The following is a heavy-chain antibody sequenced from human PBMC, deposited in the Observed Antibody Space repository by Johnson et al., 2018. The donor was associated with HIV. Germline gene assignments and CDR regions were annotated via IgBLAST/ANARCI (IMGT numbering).Heavy chain of an antibody. V-gene: IGHV3-30*18. J-gene: IGHJ3*01. D-gene: IGHD6-13*01. CDR2: ISYDGTYE. CDR3: AKIYLGQHLRDPFDF. Sequence: QVHLVESGGGVVQPGTSLRLSCAASGFTFSTYGMHWVRQAPGKGLEWVAVISYDGTYEFYADSVKGRFTISRDNSKSTLYLQMSSLRVEDTAVYYCAKIYLGQHLRDPFDFWGQGTLVTVSS. CDR1: GFTFSTYG.